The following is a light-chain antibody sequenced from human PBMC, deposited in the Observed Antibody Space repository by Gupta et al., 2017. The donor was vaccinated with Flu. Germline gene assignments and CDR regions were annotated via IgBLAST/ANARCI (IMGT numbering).Light chain of an antibody. CDR2: DAS. Sequence: DFPMTQSPSSLSASVGDRVTITCQASQDISNYLNWYQQKPGKAPKLLIYDASNLETGVPSRFSGSGSGTDFTLTISSLQPEDIATYYCQQYDNHPRTFGQGTKVEIK. J-gene: IGKJ1*01. CDR1: QDISNY. CDR3: QQYDNHPRT. V-gene: IGKV1-33*01.